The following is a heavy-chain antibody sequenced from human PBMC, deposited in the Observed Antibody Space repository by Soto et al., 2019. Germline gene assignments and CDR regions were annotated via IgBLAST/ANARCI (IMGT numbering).Heavy chain of an antibody. Sequence: GGSLRLSCAASGFTFSSYAMSWVRQAPGKGLEWVSAISGSGGSTYYADSVKGRFTISRDNSKNTLYLQMNSLRAEDTAVYYCAKATHPLPAASLSMDVWGQGTTVTVSS. CDR2: ISGSGGST. CDR3: AKATHPLPAASLSMDV. J-gene: IGHJ6*02. D-gene: IGHD2-2*01. V-gene: IGHV3-23*01. CDR1: GFTFSSYA.